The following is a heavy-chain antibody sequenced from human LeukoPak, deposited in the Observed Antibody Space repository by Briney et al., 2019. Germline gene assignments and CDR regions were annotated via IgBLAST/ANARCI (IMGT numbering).Heavy chain of an antibody. CDR1: GFTISSNY. CDR3: ARERRLYYYDSSGLDAFDI. CDR2: IYSGGST. Sequence: PGGSLRLSCAASGFTISSNYMSWVRQAPGKGLEWVSVIYSGGSTYYADSVKGRFTISRDNSKNTLYLQMNSLRAEDTAVYYYARERRLYYYDSSGLDAFDIWVQGTMVTVSS. D-gene: IGHD3-22*01. V-gene: IGHV3-53*01. J-gene: IGHJ3*02.